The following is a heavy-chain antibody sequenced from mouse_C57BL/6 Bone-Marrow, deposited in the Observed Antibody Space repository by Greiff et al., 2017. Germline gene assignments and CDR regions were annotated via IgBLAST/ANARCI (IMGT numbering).Heavy chain of an antibody. J-gene: IGHJ1*03. CDR1: GYTFTDYN. V-gene: IGHV1-22*01. D-gene: IGHD1-1*01. Sequence: VQLQQSGPELVKPGASVKMSCKASGYTFTDYNMHWVKQSHGKSLEWIGYINPNNGGTSYNQKFKGKATLTVNKSSSTAYMELRSLTSEDSAVYYCARLNYGSSPYWYFDVWGTGTTVTVSS. CDR3: ARLNYGSSPYWYFDV. CDR2: INPNNGGT.